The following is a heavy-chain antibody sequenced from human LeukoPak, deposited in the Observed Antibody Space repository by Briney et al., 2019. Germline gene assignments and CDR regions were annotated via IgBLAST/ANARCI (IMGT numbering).Heavy chain of an antibody. CDR3: ARDLRYDILLWFDP. CDR2: ISSSGSTI. J-gene: IGHJ5*02. Sequence: GGSLRLSCAASGFTFSDYYMSWIRQAPGKGLEWVSYISSSGSTIYYADSVKGRFTISRDNAKNSLYLQMNSLRAEDTAVYYCARDLRYDILLWFDPWGQGTLVTISS. V-gene: IGHV3-11*01. D-gene: IGHD3-9*01. CDR1: GFTFSDYY.